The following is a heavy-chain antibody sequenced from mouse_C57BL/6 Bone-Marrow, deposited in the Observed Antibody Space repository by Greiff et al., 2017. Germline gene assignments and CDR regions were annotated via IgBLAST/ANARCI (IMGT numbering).Heavy chain of an antibody. Sequence: VQLQQSGPELVKPGASVKISCKASGYSFTGYYMNWVKQSPEKSLEWIGEINPSTGGTTYNQKFKAKATLTVDKSSSTAYMQLKSLTSEDSAVXYCARDLWSDSADWGQGTLVTVSA. CDR1: GYSFTGYY. V-gene: IGHV1-42*01. CDR3: ARDLWSDSAD. D-gene: IGHD1-1*02. J-gene: IGHJ3*01. CDR2: INPSTGGT.